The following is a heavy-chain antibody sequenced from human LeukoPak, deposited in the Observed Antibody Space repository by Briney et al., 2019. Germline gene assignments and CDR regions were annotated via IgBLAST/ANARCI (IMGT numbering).Heavy chain of an antibody. V-gene: IGHV3-21*01. CDR3: ARDYVGATDFDY. Sequence: GGSLRLSCISSGFTFSTYSMSWVRQAPGKGLEWVSTISGSGGTTYYADSVKGRFTISRDNAKNSLYLQMNSLRAEDTAVYYCARDYVGATDFDYWGQGTLVTVSS. CDR2: ISGSGGTT. J-gene: IGHJ4*02. CDR1: GFTFSTYS. D-gene: IGHD1-26*01.